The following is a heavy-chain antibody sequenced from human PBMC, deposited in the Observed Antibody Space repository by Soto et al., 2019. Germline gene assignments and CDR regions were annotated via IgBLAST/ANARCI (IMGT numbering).Heavy chain of an antibody. D-gene: IGHD3-22*01. Sequence: ASVKVSCKASGYTFIGYYIHWVRQAPGQGLEWMGWINPNSGGTNYAQRFQGWVTMTRDRSISTAYMELSRLKSDDTAVDDCARDGGGLASHGYYGMDVWGQGTTVTVSS. J-gene: IGHJ6*02. CDR1: GYTFIGYY. V-gene: IGHV1-2*04. CDR3: ARDGGGLASHGYYGMDV. CDR2: INPNSGGT.